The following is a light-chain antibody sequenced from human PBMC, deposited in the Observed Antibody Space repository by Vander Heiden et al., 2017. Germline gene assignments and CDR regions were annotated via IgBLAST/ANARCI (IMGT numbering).Light chain of an antibody. CDR3: QQGYRTPWT. CDR1: QSISNY. J-gene: IGKJ1*01. Sequence: DTWTTQSPSSLSVSVGDRVTITCRASQSISNYLSWYQQKPGKAPKLLIFAASSLQSGGPSRFSGGGSGTAFTLTINNLQTEDFATYYCQQGYRTPWTFGQGTTV. V-gene: IGKV1-39*01. CDR2: AAS.